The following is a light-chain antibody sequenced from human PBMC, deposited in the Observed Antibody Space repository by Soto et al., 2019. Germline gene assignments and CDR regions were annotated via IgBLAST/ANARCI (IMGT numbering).Light chain of an antibody. CDR1: HSASSS. CDR3: QEYNSYWT. J-gene: IGKJ1*01. Sequence: EIVLTQSPGTLSLSPGERATLSCRASHSASSSLAWYQQKPGQAPRLLIYGASSRATGLPDRFSGGGSGTDFTLTISSLQPDDFGTYYCQEYNSYWTFGQGTKVDIK. CDR2: GAS. V-gene: IGKV3-20*01.